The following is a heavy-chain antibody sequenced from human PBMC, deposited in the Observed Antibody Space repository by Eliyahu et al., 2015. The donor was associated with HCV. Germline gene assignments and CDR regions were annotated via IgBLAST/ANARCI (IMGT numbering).Heavy chain of an antibody. CDR3: VSGNDSVRWDY. Sequence: EVRLVESGGVVVQPGGSLRLSCVASGFTFDDYTMHWVRQPPGKGLGWVSLISXDGDSTHYADSVKGRFTISRDNSKNSLYLEMNSLRIEDSALYYCVSGNDSVRWDYWGQGTLVTVSS. J-gene: IGHJ4*02. V-gene: IGHV3-43*01. CDR1: GFTFDDYT. CDR2: ISXDGDST. D-gene: IGHD2-15*01.